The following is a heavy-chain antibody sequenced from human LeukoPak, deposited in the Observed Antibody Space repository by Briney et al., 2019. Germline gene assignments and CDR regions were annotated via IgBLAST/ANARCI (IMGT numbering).Heavy chain of an antibody. V-gene: IGHV3-30-3*01. CDR2: ISYDGNNK. CDR3: AKEVRWRGLDV. Sequence: GRSLRLSCAASGFTFITYAVHWVRQAPGKGLEWVAVISYDGNNKYYADSVKGRFTISRDSSKNTVFLQMSSLRAEDTAVYYCAKEVRWRGLDVWGPGTLVTVSS. CDR1: GFTFITYA. J-gene: IGHJ6*02. D-gene: IGHD4-23*01.